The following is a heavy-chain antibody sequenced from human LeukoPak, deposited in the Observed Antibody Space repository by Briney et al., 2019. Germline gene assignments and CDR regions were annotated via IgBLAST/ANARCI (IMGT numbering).Heavy chain of an antibody. CDR3: ARHMAAAAGAYGMDV. Sequence: GGSLRLSCAASGFTFSSYWMSWVRQAPGKGLEWVANIKQDGSEKYYVDSVKGRFTISRDNAKNSLYLQMNSLRAEDTAVYYCARHMAAAAGAYGMDVWGQGTTVTVSS. CDR1: GFTFSSYW. J-gene: IGHJ6*02. D-gene: IGHD6-13*01. CDR2: IKQDGSEK. V-gene: IGHV3-7*01.